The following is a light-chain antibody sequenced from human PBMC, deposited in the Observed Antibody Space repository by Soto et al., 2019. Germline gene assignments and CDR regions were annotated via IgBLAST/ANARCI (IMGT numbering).Light chain of an antibody. CDR1: SSDVGSYNL. Sequence: QSVLTQPASVSGSPGQSITISCTGTSSDVGSYNLVSWYQQYPGKAPKLMICEVSKRPSGVSNRFSGSKSGNTASLTISGLQAEDEADYYCCSYAGSSTYVFGTGTKLTVL. J-gene: IGLJ1*01. V-gene: IGLV2-23*02. CDR3: CSYAGSSTYV. CDR2: EVS.